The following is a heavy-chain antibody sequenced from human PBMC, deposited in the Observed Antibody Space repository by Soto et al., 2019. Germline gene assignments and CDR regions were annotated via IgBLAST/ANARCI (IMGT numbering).Heavy chain of an antibody. V-gene: IGHV3-30-3*01. CDR3: AGAEPAGFGVTTASHYFGMYV. J-gene: IGHJ6*01. D-gene: IGHD3-3*01. CDR1: GFTFSGYA. CDR2: ISYDGTNK. Sequence: VILVESGGGVVQPGRSLRLSCAASGFTFSGYALHWVRQTPGKGLEWMAVISYDGTNKYYAGSVEGRFTISRDNSRSALFLLMNSLRPEDTARYYWAGAEPAGFGVTTASHYFGMYVWWQGTTVTVSS.